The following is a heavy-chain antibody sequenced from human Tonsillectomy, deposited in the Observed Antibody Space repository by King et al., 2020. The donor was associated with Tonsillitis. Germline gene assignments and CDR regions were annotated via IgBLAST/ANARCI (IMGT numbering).Heavy chain of an antibody. J-gene: IGHJ4*02. D-gene: IGHD2-21*01. CDR2: INPNSGGT. V-gene: IGHV1-2*02. Sequence: VQLVESGAEVKKPGASVKVSCKTSGYTFTGNYMHWVRQAPGQGLEWMGWINPNSGGTNYAQKVQGRVTLTRDTSVSTAYMGLNRLRSDDTAVYYCVREAYDWGPGTLVTVSS. CDR3: VREAYD. CDR1: GYTFTGNY.